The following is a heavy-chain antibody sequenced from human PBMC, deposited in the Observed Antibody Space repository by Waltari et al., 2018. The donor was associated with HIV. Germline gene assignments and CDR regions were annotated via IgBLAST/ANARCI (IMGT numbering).Heavy chain of an antibody. Sequence: QVQLQQWGAGLLKPSETLSLPCAVYGGSFSGYYLSWIRQPPGKGLEWIGEINHSGSTNYNPSLKSRVTISVDTSKNQFSLKLSSVTAADTAVYYCARRYSGSYHFDYWGQGTLVTVSS. V-gene: IGHV4-34*01. CDR2: INHSGST. D-gene: IGHD1-26*01. J-gene: IGHJ4*02. CDR1: GGSFSGYY. CDR3: ARRYSGSYHFDY.